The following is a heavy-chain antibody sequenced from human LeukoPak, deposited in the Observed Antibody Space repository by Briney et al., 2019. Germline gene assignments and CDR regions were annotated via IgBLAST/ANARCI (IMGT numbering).Heavy chain of an antibody. Sequence: PGGPLRLSCAASGFNFSSYGMHWVRQAPGKGLEWVAVISYDGSNRYYADSVKGRFTISRDNSMNTLYLQMNSLRAEDTALYYCGKFAGATDPLLDFGGEETLVSVSS. CDR2: ISYDGSNR. D-gene: IGHD1-26*01. CDR3: GKFAGATDPLLDF. CDR1: GFNFSSYG. J-gene: IGHJ4*02. V-gene: IGHV3-30*18.